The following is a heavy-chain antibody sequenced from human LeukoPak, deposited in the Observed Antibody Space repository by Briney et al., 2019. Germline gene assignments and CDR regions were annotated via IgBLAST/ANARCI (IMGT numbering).Heavy chain of an antibody. CDR2: IYPGDSDT. Sequence: GESLKISCKDSGNSFASSWIGWVRQMPGKGLEWMGIIYPGDSDTRYSPSFQGQVTISADKSISTAYLQWGSLKASDTAMYYCARYFRSYYMDVWGKGTTVTVSS. D-gene: IGHD3-9*01. J-gene: IGHJ6*03. V-gene: IGHV5-51*01. CDR3: ARYFRSYYMDV. CDR1: GNSFASSW.